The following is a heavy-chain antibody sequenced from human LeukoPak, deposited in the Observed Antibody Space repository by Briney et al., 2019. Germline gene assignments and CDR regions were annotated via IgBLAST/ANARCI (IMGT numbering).Heavy chain of an antibody. V-gene: IGHV3-7*01. CDR1: GFTFNSYW. Sequence: GGSLRLSCAASGFTFNSYWLHWVRQAPGKGLEWVANIKPDGSEKYYVDSVKGRFTISRDNAKNSLYLQMNSLSAEDTAVYYCARARFYFDYWGQGTLVTVSS. J-gene: IGHJ4*02. CDR2: IKPDGSEK. CDR3: ARARFYFDY.